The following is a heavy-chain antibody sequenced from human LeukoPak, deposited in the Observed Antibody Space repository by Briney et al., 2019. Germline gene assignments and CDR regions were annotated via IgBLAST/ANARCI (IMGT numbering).Heavy chain of an antibody. CDR3: AREWAYYYGSSGYFDY. D-gene: IGHD3-22*01. Sequence: GGSLRLSCAASGFTFSSHGMHWVRQAPGKGLEWVAVIWYDGSNKYYADSVKGRFTISRDNSKSTFYVEMSSLRAEDTAVYFCAREWAYYYGSSGYFDYWGQGTLVTVSS. V-gene: IGHV3-33*01. CDR2: IWYDGSNK. J-gene: IGHJ4*02. CDR1: GFTFSSHG.